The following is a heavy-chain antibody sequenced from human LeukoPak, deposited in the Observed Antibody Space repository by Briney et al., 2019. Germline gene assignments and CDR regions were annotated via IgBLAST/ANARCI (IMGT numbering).Heavy chain of an antibody. CDR3: AKRKSSDWYRGAFDI. CDR1: GFTFSSYG. Sequence: GGSLRLSCAASGFTFSSYGMHWVRQAPGKGLEWVAFIRYDGSNKYYADSVKGRFTISRDNSKNTLYLQMNSLRAEDTAVYYCAKRKSSDWYRGAFDIWGQGTMVTISS. J-gene: IGHJ3*02. CDR2: IRYDGSNK. D-gene: IGHD6-19*01. V-gene: IGHV3-30*02.